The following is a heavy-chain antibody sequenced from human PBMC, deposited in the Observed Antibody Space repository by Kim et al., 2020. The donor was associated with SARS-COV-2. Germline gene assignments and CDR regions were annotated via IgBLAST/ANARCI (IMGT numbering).Heavy chain of an antibody. J-gene: IGHJ5*02. D-gene: IGHD3-9*01. Sequence: SETLSLTCSVSGGSVSSSDSYWTWTRQRPGEGLEWIGYIYQSGNTFQNPSLKNRVFISMDTSENQFSLKLLSVTAADTAIYHCARQYYDTLTGDGGWFDPWGQGTRVTVSS. V-gene: IGHV4-31*03. CDR1: GGSVSSSDSY. CDR2: IYQSGNT. CDR3: ARQYYDTLTGDGGWFDP.